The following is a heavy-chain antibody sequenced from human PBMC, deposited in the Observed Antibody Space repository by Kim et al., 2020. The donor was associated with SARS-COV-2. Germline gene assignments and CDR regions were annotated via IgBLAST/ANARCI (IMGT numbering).Heavy chain of an antibody. V-gene: IGHV3-74*01. Sequence: GGSLRLSCSASGFTFSSHWMHWVRQAPGKGLVWVSRINSDGTTTSYGDSVKGRFTISRDNAKNKLYLQMNSLTAEDTAVYYCARRQFTSGWYYFDYWGQG. CDR2: INSDGTTT. CDR3: ARRQFTSGWYYFDY. J-gene: IGHJ4*02. CDR1: GFTFSSHW. D-gene: IGHD6-19*01.